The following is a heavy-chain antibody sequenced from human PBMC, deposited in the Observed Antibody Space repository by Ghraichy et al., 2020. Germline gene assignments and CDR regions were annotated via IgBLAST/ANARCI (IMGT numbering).Heavy chain of an antibody. CDR2: INHSGST. Sequence: SETLSLTCAVYGGSFSGSYWSWIRQPPGKGLEWIGEINHSGSTNYNPSLKSRVTISVDTSKNQFSLKLSSVTAADTAVYYCARGYFHRSGSYGNWGQGTLVTVSS. V-gene: IGHV4-34*01. CDR3: ARGYFHRSGSYGN. D-gene: IGHD1-26*01. J-gene: IGHJ4*02. CDR1: GGSFSGSY.